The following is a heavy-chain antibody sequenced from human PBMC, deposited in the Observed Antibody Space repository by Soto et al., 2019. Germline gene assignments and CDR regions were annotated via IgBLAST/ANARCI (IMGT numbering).Heavy chain of an antibody. V-gene: IGHV1-24*01. CDR3: APDSGRTWYQLLYPPYTYGMDV. Sequence: ASVKVSCKVSGYTLTELSMHWVRQAPGKGLEWMGGFDPEDGETIYAQKFQGRVTMTEATSTDTAYMELSSLRSEDTALYYWAPDSGRTWYQLLYPPYTYGMDVWGKGPRSPSPQ. J-gene: IGHJ6*04. D-gene: IGHD2-2*02. CDR1: GYTLTELS. CDR2: FDPEDGET.